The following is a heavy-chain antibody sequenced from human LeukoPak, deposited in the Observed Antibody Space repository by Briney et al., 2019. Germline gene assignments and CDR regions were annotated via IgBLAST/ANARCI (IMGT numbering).Heavy chain of an antibody. D-gene: IGHD5-18*01. CDR3: ARGRRGYSYGRGENWFDP. Sequence: SETLSLTCTVSGGSISSGGYYWSWIRQHPGKGLEWIGYIYYSGSTYYNPSLKSRVTISVDTSKNQFSLKLSSVTAADTAVYYCARGRRGYSYGRGENWFDPWGQGTLVTVSS. V-gene: IGHV4-31*03. CDR2: IYYSGST. J-gene: IGHJ5*02. CDR1: GGSISSGGYY.